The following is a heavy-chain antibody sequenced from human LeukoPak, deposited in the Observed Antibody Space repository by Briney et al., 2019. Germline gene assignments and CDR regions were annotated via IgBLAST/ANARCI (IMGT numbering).Heavy chain of an antibody. CDR1: GFTFSSLA. V-gene: IGHV3-23*01. CDR2: ISGSGGST. CDR3: AKDRISAWSSFDY. J-gene: IGHJ4*02. Sequence: GGSLRLSCAASGFTFSSLAVSWVRQAPGKGLEWVSSISGSGGSTYYPDSVKGRFTISRDNSKNTLSLQMNSLRAEDTAVYYCAKDRISAWSSFDYWGQGTLVTVSS. D-gene: IGHD6-19*01.